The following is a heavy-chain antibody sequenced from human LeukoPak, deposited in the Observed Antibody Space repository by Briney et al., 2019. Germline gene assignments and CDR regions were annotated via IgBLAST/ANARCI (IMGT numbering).Heavy chain of an antibody. Sequence: GGSLRLSCAASGFTFRSYWMSWVRQAPGKGLEWVGRIKSKTDGGTTDYAAPVKGRFTISRDDSKNTLYLQMNSLKTEDTAVYYCTTNYGDYGQFAYWGQGTLVTVSS. CDR3: TTNYGDYGQFAY. CDR2: IKSKTDGGTT. J-gene: IGHJ4*02. D-gene: IGHD4-17*01. CDR1: GFTFRSYW. V-gene: IGHV3-15*01.